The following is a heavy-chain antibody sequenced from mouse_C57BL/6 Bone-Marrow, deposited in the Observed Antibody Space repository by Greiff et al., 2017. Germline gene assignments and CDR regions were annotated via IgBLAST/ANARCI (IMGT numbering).Heavy chain of an antibody. CDR1: GFTFSSYT. J-gene: IGHJ2*01. V-gene: IGHV5-9*01. CDR2: ISGGGGNT. Sequence: DVQLQESGGGLVKPGGSLKLSCGASGFTFSSYTMSWVRQTPEKRLEWVATISGGGGNTYYPDSVKGRFTISRDNAKNTLYLQMSSLRSEDTALYYCARGYYYGSSLYFDYWGQGTTLTVSS. D-gene: IGHD1-1*01. CDR3: ARGYYYGSSLYFDY.